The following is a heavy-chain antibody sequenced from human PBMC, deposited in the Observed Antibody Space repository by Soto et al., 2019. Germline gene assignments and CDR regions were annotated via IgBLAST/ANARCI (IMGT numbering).Heavy chain of an antibody. D-gene: IGHD4-17*01. CDR2: INAGNGNT. CDR3: ARGGTVTTSLYYFDY. J-gene: IGHJ4*02. Sequence: GASVKVSCKASGYTFTSYAMHWVRQAPGQRLEWMGWINAGNGNTKYSQKFQGRVTITRDTSASTAYMELSSLRSEDTAVYYCARGGTVTTSLYYFDYWGQGTLVTVSS. V-gene: IGHV1-3*01. CDR1: GYTFTSYA.